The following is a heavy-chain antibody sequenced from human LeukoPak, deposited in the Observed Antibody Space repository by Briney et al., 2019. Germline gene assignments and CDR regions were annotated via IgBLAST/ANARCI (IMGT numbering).Heavy chain of an antibody. CDR2: IKQDGSGK. J-gene: IGHJ4*02. Sequence: GGSLRLSCAASGFTFSSYAMSWVRQAPGMGLEWVANIKQDGSGKYFVDSVKGRFTISRDNAKNSLFLQMNSLRVEDTAVYYCARDHATGYFDYWGQGALVTVSS. V-gene: IGHV3-7*01. CDR1: GFTFSSYA. CDR3: ARDHATGYFDY. D-gene: IGHD2-15*01.